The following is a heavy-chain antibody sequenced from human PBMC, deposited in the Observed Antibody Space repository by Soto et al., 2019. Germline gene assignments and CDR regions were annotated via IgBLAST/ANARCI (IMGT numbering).Heavy chain of an antibody. CDR3: ARDLTGDLDY. CDR2: INPDGTST. Sequence: EVQVVESGGGLVQPGGSLRLSCADSGVTLSGSWVHWVRQGAGKGLAWVSRINPDGTSTSYADSVRGRFTISRDNVKNTVFLQMNSLRAEDTALYYCARDLTGDLDYWGQGTLVTVSS. V-gene: IGHV3-74*01. CDR1: GVTLSGSW. J-gene: IGHJ4*02.